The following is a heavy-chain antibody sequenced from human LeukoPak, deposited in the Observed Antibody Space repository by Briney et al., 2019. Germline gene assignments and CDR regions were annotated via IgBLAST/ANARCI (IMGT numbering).Heavy chain of an antibody. Sequence: GGSLRLSCAASGFTFSSYAMSWVRQAPGKGLEWVSAISGSGGSTYYADSVKGWFTISRDNSKNTLYLQMNSLRAEDTAVYYCAKAGPILRYFDFRYYFDYWGQGTLVTVSS. J-gene: IGHJ4*02. V-gene: IGHV3-23*01. CDR2: ISGSGGST. CDR3: AKAGPILRYFDFRYYFDY. CDR1: GFTFSSYA. D-gene: IGHD3-9*01.